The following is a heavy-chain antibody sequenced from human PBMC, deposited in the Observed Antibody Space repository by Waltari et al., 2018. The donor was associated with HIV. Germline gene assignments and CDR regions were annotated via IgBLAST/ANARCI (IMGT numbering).Heavy chain of an antibody. J-gene: IGHJ4*02. CDR2: INWNGGST. V-gene: IGHV3-20*04. D-gene: IGHD3-10*01. Sequence: EVQLVESGGGVVRPGGSLRLSCVASGFNFDDYGISWVRQAPGKGLEWVSGINWNGGSTGYADSVKGRFSISRDNAKNSLYLQMNSLRAEDTALYYCARDYGSGSYYNYWGQGTLVTVSS. CDR3: ARDYGSGSYYNY. CDR1: GFNFDDYG.